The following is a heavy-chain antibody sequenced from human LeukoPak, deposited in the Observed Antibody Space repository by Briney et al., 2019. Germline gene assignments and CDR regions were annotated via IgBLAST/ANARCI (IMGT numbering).Heavy chain of an antibody. D-gene: IGHD3-10*01. V-gene: IGHV3-23*01. CDR3: ARRAYFDSGSLYYFDY. CDR2: ISRSGGST. J-gene: IGHJ4*02. CDR1: GFTFSSFP. Sequence: GGSLRLSCAASGFTFSSFPMSWVRQAPGEGLEWVSSISRSGGSTFYADSVKGRFTIPRDNSKNTLYLQMNSLRAEDTAVFYCARRAYFDSGSLYYFDYWGQGTLVPVSS.